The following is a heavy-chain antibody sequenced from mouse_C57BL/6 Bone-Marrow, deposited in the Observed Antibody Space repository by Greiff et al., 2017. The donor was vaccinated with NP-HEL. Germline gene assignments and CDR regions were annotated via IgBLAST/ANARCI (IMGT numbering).Heavy chain of an antibody. CDR2: IDPEDGDT. Sequence: VQLQQSGAELVRPGASVKLSCTASGFNIKDYYMHWVKQRPEQGLEWIGRIDPEDGDTEYAPKFQGKATMTADTYSNTAYLPLRSLTSEDTAVYYCTTCSYYGSPYAMDYWGQGTSVTVSS. CDR3: TTCSYYGSPYAMDY. D-gene: IGHD2-10*01. J-gene: IGHJ4*01. CDR1: GFNIKDYY. V-gene: IGHV14-1*01.